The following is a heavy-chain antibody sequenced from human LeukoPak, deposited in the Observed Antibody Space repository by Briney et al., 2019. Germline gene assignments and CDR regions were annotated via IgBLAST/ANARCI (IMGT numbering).Heavy chain of an antibody. J-gene: IGHJ6*03. V-gene: IGHV4-59*01. Sequence: PSETLSLTCTVSGGSISSYYWSWIRQPPGKGLEWIGYIYYSGSTNYNPSLKSRVTISVDTSKNQFSLKLSSVTAADTAVYYCARVACGDYGGYYYYYMDVWGKGTTVTISS. CDR3: ARVACGDYGGYYYYYMDV. D-gene: IGHD4-17*01. CDR2: IYYSGST. CDR1: GGSISSYY.